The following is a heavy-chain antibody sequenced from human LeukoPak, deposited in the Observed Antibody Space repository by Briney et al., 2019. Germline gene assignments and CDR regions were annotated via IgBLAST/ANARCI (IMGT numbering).Heavy chain of an antibody. V-gene: IGHV1-8*03. CDR1: GYTFTSYD. Sequence: ASVKVSCKASGYTFTSYDINWVRQATGHGLEWMGWMNPNSGNTGYAQKFQGRVTITRNTSISTAYMELRSLRSEDTAVYYCARGLGYCSGGSCYPRWGQGTLVTVSS. CDR2: MNPNSGNT. CDR3: ARGLGYCSGGSCYPR. J-gene: IGHJ4*02. D-gene: IGHD2-15*01.